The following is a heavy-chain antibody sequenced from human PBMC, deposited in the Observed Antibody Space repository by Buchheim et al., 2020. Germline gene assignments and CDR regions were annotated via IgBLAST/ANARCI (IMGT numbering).Heavy chain of an antibody. CDR3: AGRRGGYSYGNDY. D-gene: IGHD5-18*01. CDR1: GFTFSSHW. Sequence: EVQLVESGGDLVQPGGSLRLSCAASGFTFSSHWMSWVRQAPGKGLEWVANIKQDGSEKYYVDSVKGRFTTSRDNAKNSLYLQMNSLRAEDTAVYYCAGRRGGYSYGNDYWGQGTL. J-gene: IGHJ4*02. V-gene: IGHV3-7*04. CDR2: IKQDGSEK.